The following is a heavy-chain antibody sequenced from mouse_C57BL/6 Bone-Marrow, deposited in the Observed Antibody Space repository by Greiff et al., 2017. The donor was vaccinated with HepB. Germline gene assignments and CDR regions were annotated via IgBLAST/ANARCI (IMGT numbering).Heavy chain of an antibody. CDR3: ASGDCPRCY. V-gene: IGHV14-3*01. J-gene: IGHJ2*01. Sequence: VQLQQSVAELVRPGASVKLSCTASGYNFKNTYMHWVKQRPEQGLEWIGRIDPANGHTKYAPKFQGKATITADTSSNSAYLQLSILTSEDTAIYYGASGDCPRCYWGQGTTLTVSS. CDR2: IDPANGHT. CDR1: GYNFKNTY.